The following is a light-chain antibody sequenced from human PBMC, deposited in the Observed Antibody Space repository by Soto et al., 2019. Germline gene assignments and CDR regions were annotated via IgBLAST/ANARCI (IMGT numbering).Light chain of an antibody. CDR3: AAWDDSLNAVV. CDR1: SSNVGRNT. J-gene: IGLJ2*01. Sequence: QSVLTQPPSASGTPGQRVTISCSGSSSNVGRNTVNWYQQLPATAPNLLIYSNNQRPAGVPDRFSGSKTGTSASLAISRLQSEDEADYYCAAWDDSLNAVVFGGGTKLTVL. V-gene: IGLV1-44*01. CDR2: SNN.